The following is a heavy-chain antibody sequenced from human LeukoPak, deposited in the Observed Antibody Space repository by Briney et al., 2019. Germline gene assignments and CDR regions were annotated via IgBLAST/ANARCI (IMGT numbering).Heavy chain of an antibody. V-gene: IGHV3-7*01. Sequence: PGGSLRLSCAASGFTFSSYWMSWVRQAPGKGRKGVAHIKQDGSEKYYVDSVKGRFTISRDNAKNSLYLQMNSLRAEDTAVYYCASILRTVTTFDYWGQGTLVTVSS. D-gene: IGHD4-17*01. CDR3: ASILRTVTTFDY. CDR1: GFTFSSYW. CDR2: IKQDGSEK. J-gene: IGHJ4*02.